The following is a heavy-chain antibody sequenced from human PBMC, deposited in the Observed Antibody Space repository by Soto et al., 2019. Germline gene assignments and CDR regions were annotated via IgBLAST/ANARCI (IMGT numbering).Heavy chain of an antibody. V-gene: IGHV3-48*02. CDR3: ARSVEGHFDY. Sequence: EVQLVESGGGSVQPGGSLRLSCAASGFRFSIYSMNWVRQAPGKGLEWSAYITSDTNTIKYADSVKGRFTISRDNGKNSVYLQMNSLRDEDTAVYYCARSVEGHFDYWGQGTVVTVSA. CDR2: ITSDTNTI. CDR1: GFRFSIYS. J-gene: IGHJ4*02. D-gene: IGHD6-19*01.